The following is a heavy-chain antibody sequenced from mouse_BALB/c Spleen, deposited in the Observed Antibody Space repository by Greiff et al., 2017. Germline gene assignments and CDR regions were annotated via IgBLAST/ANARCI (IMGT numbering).Heavy chain of an antibody. CDR3: AREAYDPFAY. CDR1: GFTFSSYA. CDR2: ISSGGST. J-gene: IGHJ3*01. V-gene: IGHV5-6-5*01. Sequence: EVKLVESGGGLVKPGGSLKLSCAASGFTFSSYAMSWVRQTPEKRLEWVASISSGGSTYYPDSVKGRFTISRDNARNILYLQMSSLRSEDTAMYYCAREAYDPFAYWGQGTLVTVSA. D-gene: IGHD2-3*01.